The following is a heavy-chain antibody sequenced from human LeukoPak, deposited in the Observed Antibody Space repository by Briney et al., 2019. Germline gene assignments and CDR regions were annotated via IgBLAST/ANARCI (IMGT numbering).Heavy chain of an antibody. D-gene: IGHD6-13*01. CDR1: GFTFSSYW. J-gene: IGHJ4*02. CDR2: INSDGSST. CDR3: ARDPGPIAAGDY. Sequence: GGSLRLSCAASGFTFSSYWTHWVRQAPGKGLVWVSRINSDGSSTSYADSVEGRFTISRDNAKNTLYLQTNSLRAEDTAVYYCARDPGPIAAGDYWGQGTLVTVSS. V-gene: IGHV3-74*01.